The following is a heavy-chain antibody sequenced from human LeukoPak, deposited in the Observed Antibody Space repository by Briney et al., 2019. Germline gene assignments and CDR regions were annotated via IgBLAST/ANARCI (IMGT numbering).Heavy chain of an antibody. CDR1: GGSISSSSYY. J-gene: IGHJ5*02. Sequence: SETLSLTCTVSGGSISSSSYYWGWIRQPPGKGLEWIGSIYYSGSTYYNPSLKSRVTISVDRSKNQFSPKLSSVTAADTAVYYCARGHSSGYYHVRVFWFDPWGQGTLVTVSS. CDR2: IYYSGST. V-gene: IGHV4-39*07. D-gene: IGHD3-22*01. CDR3: ARGHSSGYYHVRVFWFDP.